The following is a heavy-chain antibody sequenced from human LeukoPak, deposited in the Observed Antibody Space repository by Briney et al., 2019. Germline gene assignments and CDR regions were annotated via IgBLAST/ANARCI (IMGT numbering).Heavy chain of an antibody. V-gene: IGHV1-58*02. CDR1: GFTFHTSA. Sequence: SVKVSCKASGFTFHTSAMQWVRQARGQRLEWIGWIVLGSGNTVYSHKFHDRVIITRDMSTSTVYMELDSLGSEDMAVYYCAAQRGASLHDFWSTRLFDPWGQGTLVTVSS. J-gene: IGHJ5*02. CDR2: IVLGSGNT. CDR3: AAQRGASLHDFWSTRLFDP. D-gene: IGHD3-3*01.